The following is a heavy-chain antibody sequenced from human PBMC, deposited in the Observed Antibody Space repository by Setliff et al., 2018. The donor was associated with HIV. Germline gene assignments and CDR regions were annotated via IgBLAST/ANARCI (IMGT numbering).Heavy chain of an antibody. J-gene: IGHJ4*02. CDR3: ARETDWDGGFDY. CDR2: MNPGSGNT. D-gene: IGHD1-1*01. CDR1: GYTFTSYD. V-gene: IGHV1-8*02. Sequence: ASVKVSCKASGYTFTSYDINWVRQATGQGLEWMGWMNPGSGNTGYAQKFQARVTMTADTSTTTAYMELRSLRSEDTAVYYCARETDWDGGFDYWGQGTLVTVSS.